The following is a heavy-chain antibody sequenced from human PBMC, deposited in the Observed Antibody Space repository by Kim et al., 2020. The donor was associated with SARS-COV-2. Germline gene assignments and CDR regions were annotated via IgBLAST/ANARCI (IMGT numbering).Heavy chain of an antibody. CDR3: AKAGRYFDWLLDYYFDY. Sequence: VKGRCTISRDNSKSTVYLQMNSLRAEDTAVYYCAKAGRYFDWLLDYYFDYWGQGTLVTVSS. J-gene: IGHJ4*02. V-gene: IGHV3-23*01. D-gene: IGHD3-9*01.